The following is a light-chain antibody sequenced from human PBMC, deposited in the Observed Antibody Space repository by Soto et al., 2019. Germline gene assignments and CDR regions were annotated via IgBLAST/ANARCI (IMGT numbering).Light chain of an antibody. V-gene: IGKV3-20*01. Sequence: IVVTLSPGTLSLSKGERASLSCRASQSVSSSYLAWYQQKPGQAPRLLIYSTSSRAAGIPDRFSGSGSGTDFTLTISRLEPEDFAVYYCQQYGTSPITFGQGTRLEIK. J-gene: IGKJ5*01. CDR3: QQYGTSPIT. CDR1: QSVSSSY. CDR2: STS.